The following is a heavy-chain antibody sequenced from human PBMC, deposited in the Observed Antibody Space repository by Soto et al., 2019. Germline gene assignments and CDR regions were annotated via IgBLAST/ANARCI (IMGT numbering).Heavy chain of an antibody. V-gene: IGHV3-9*01. CDR2: ISWNSGSI. Sequence: PGGSLRLSCAASGFTFDDYAMHCVRQAPGKGLEWVSGISWNSGSIGYADSVKCRFTISRDNAKNSLYLQMKRLRAEDTALYSGAKEQKVVRGVDYWGEGTLVTV. D-gene: IGHD3-10*01. CDR3: AKEQKVVRGVDY. J-gene: IGHJ4*02. CDR1: GFTFDDYA.